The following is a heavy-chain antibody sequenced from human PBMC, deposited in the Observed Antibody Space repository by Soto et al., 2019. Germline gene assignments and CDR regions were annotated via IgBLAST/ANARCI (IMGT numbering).Heavy chain of an antibody. Sequence: PSETLSLTCTVSGGSISLYYWTWIRQSPGKGPEWIGYVYHSGTTDYNPSLESRVTMSLDTSKNQFSLKLRAVTTADTAVYYCAKGRGSSWYEIDDWGQGTLVTVSS. V-gene: IGHV4-59*01. CDR2: VYHSGTT. J-gene: IGHJ4*02. CDR1: GGSISLYY. CDR3: AKGRGSSWYEIDD. D-gene: IGHD6-13*01.